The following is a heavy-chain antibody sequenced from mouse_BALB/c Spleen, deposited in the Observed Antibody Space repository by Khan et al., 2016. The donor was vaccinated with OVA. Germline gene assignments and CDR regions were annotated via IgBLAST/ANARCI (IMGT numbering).Heavy chain of an antibody. CDR2: IYYSGTV. V-gene: IGHV3-5*02. D-gene: IGHD1-1*01. CDR1: GISITSGNYR. Sequence: EVKLLESGPGLVKPSQTVSLTCTVTGISITSGNYRWSWLRQFPGNKLEWIGNIYYSGTVTYNPSLTSRTTITRDTSKNQFLLEMNSLTAEDTATYDCARDYGSLYGYFDVWGEGTTVTVSS. J-gene: IGHJ1*01. CDR3: ARDYGSLYGYFDV.